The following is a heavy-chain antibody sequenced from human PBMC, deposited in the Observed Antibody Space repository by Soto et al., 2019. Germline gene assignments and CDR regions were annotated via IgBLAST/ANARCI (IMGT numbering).Heavy chain of an antibody. D-gene: IGHD6-19*01. J-gene: IGHJ4*02. CDR2: IKNKANSYTT. CDR1: GFTFSDHY. Sequence: EVQLVESGGGLVQPEGSLRLSCAASGFTFSDHYMDWVRQAPGKGLEWVGRIKNKANSYTTEYAAPVKGRFIISRADSKSSVFLQMNRLKTDDTAVYYWTRVRLGSSRSSDYWFQGIQVTVSS. V-gene: IGHV3-72*01. CDR3: TRVRLGSSRSSDY.